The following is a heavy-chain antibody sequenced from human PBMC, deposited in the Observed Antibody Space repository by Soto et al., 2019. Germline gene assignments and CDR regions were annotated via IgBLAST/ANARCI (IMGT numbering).Heavy chain of an antibody. J-gene: IGHJ6*02. D-gene: IGHD3-3*01. CDR1: GFSFSNAW. V-gene: IGHV3-15*01. CDR3: ARGDYDFWSGYVKSDMDV. Sequence: EVQLLESGGGLVQPGGSLRLSCAASGFSFSNAWMSWVRQAPGKGLEWLGHIKKKTDGGTADYAAPVKGRFTISRDDSKNTLYLQMNSLRAEDTAVYYCARGDYDFWSGYVKSDMDVWGQGTTVTVSS. CDR2: IKKKTDGGTA.